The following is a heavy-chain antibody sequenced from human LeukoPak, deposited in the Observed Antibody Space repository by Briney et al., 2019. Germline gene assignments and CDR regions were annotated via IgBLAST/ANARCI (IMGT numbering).Heavy chain of an antibody. J-gene: IGHJ5*02. Sequence: ASVKVSCKASGYTFTSYGISWVRQAPGQGLEWMGWISAYNGNTNYAQKLQGRVTMTTDTSTSTAYMELRSLRSDDTAVYYCARVGEGYCSGGSCYSGWFDPWGQGTLVTVSS. CDR2: ISAYNGNT. D-gene: IGHD2-15*01. CDR3: ARVGEGYCSGGSCYSGWFDP. V-gene: IGHV1-18*01. CDR1: GYTFTSYG.